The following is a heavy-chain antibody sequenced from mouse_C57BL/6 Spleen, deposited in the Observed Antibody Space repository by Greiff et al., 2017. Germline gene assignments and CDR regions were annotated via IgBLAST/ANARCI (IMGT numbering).Heavy chain of an antibody. Sequence: VQLQQSGPELVKPGASVKMSCKASGYAFTDYNMHWVKQSHGKSLEWIGYINPNNGGTSYNQKFKGKATLTVNKSSSTAYMELRSLTSEDSAVYYCARERITTVVAPYFDYWGQGTTLTVSS. J-gene: IGHJ2*01. V-gene: IGHV1-22*01. CDR3: ARERITTVVAPYFDY. CDR1: GYAFTDYN. D-gene: IGHD1-1*01. CDR2: INPNNGGT.